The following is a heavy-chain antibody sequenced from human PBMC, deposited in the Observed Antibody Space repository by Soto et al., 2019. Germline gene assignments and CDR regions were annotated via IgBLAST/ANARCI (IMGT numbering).Heavy chain of an antibody. CDR2: TSYGGNYQ. Sequence: QVHLVESGGGVFQPGRSLRLSCTASGFSLTPYAMHWVRQAPGKGLEWVAGTSYGGNYQYYADSVKGRFTVSRDNSKNTLFLQVNSLRTDDTAVYYCSRASSSSYDYYYGMDVWGQGTTVTV. CDR1: GFSLTPYA. J-gene: IGHJ6*02. D-gene: IGHD6-6*01. V-gene: IGHV3-30-3*01. CDR3: SRASSSSYDYYYGMDV.